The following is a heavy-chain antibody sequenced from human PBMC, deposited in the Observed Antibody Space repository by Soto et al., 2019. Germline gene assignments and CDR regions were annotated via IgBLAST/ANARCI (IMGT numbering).Heavy chain of an antibody. V-gene: IGHV1-3*01. D-gene: IGHD2-2*01. Sequence: ASVKVSCKASGYTFTSYAMHWVRQAPGQRLEWMGWINAGNGNTKYSQKFQGRVNITRDTSASTAYMELSSLRSEDTAVYYCARGGRYCSSTSCHRGFDYWGQGTLVTVSS. CDR1: GYTFTSYA. CDR3: ARGGRYCSSTSCHRGFDY. J-gene: IGHJ4*02. CDR2: INAGNGNT.